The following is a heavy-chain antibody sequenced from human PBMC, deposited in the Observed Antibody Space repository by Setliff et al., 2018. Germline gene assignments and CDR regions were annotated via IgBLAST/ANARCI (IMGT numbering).Heavy chain of an antibody. CDR2: IYHNGIT. CDR1: GVSISTSNW. J-gene: IGHJ4*02. CDR3: GRDPHTPTVTTRGDY. D-gene: IGHD4-17*01. V-gene: IGHV4-4*02. Sequence: SETLSLTCAVSGVSISTSNWWSRIRQPPGKGLEWSGEIYHNGITNYNPSLKRRVSISVDKSKNQVSLKLNSVTAADTAVYYCGRDPHTPTVTTRGDYWGQGTLVTVSS.